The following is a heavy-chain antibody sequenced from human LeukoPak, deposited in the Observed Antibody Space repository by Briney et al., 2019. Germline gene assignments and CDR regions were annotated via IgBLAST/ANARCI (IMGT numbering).Heavy chain of an antibody. CDR2: IYHSGST. J-gene: IGHJ4*02. D-gene: IGHD3-22*01. CDR3: ARRSLYNSSGYYYGGTFDY. CDR1: GGSISSSNW. Sequence: PSETLSLTCAVSGGSISSSNWWSWVRQPPGKGLEWIGEIYHSGSTNYNPSLKSRVTISVDKSKNQFSLKLSSVTAADTAVYYCARRSLYNSSGYYYGGTFDYWGQGTLVTVSS. V-gene: IGHV4-4*02.